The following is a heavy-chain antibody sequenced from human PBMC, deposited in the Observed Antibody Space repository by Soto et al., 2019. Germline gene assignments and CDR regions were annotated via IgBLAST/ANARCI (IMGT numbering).Heavy chain of an antibody. CDR1: GFTFSSYA. D-gene: IGHD1-20*01. V-gene: IGHV3-23*01. CDR2: ISGSGGST. CDR3: AKDESLSRDYKWNDFLPDAFDI. Sequence: PGGSXRLSCAASGFTFSSYAMSWVRQAPGKGLEWVSAISGSGGSTYYADSVKGRFTISRDNSKNTLYLQMNSLRAEDTAVYYCAKDESLSRDYKWNDFLPDAFDIWGQGTMVTVSS. J-gene: IGHJ3*02.